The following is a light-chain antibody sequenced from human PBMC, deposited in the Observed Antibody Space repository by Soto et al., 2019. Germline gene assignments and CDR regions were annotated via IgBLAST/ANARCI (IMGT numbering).Light chain of an antibody. V-gene: IGKV1-39*01. CDR1: QSISNY. Sequence: DIQMTQSPSSLSASLGDRVTITCRASQSISNYLNWYQQKPGKAPKLLIHTTSSLQSGVPSRFSASGTGTDFTLTISSLQPEDFATYYCQQSFSTPQTFGEGTKVEI. CDR2: TTS. CDR3: QQSFSTPQT. J-gene: IGKJ4*01.